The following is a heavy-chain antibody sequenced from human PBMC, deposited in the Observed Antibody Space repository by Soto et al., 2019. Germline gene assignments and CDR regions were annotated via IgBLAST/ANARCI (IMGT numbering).Heavy chain of an antibody. CDR2: ISGSGGST. CDR3: AKDRHGGYYYYYMDV. Sequence: GGSLRLSCAASGFTFSSYAMSWVRQAPGKGLEWVSAISGSGGSTYYADSVKGRFTISRDNSKNTLYLQMNSLRAEDTAVYYCAKDRHGGYYYYYMDVWGKGTTVTVSS. D-gene: IGHD3-3*01. J-gene: IGHJ6*03. V-gene: IGHV3-23*01. CDR1: GFTFSSYA.